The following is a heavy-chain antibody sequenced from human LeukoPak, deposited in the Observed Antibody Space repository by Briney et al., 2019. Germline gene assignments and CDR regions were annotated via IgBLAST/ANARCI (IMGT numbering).Heavy chain of an antibody. CDR2: IYYSGST. Sequence: PSETLSLTCTVSGGSISYYYWSWIRQPPGKGLEWIGYIYYSGSTNYNPSLKSRVTISVDTSKNQFSLKLNSVTAADTAVYYCARGFVPAAISTPFDYWGQGTLVTVSS. CDR3: ARGFVPAAISTPFDY. CDR1: GGSISYYY. J-gene: IGHJ4*02. V-gene: IGHV4-59*01. D-gene: IGHD2-2*02.